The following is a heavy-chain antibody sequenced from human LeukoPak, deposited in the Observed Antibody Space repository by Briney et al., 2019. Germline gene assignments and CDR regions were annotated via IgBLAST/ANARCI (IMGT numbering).Heavy chain of an antibody. CDR1: GFTFSSYS. Sequence: DPGGSLRLSCAASGFTFSSYSMNWVRQAPGKGLEWVSYISSSSSTIYYADSVKGRFTISRDNAKNSLYLQMNSLRAEDTAVYYCARGTTVVTLNPLDYWGQGTLVTVSS. D-gene: IGHD4-23*01. CDR2: ISSSSSTI. J-gene: IGHJ4*02. V-gene: IGHV3-48*01. CDR3: ARGTTVVTLNPLDY.